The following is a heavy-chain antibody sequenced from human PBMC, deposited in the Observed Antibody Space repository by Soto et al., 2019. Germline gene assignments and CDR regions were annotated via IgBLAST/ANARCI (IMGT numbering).Heavy chain of an antibody. CDR1: GFTFSNYA. CDR3: AKDQAYYYGSGSHWFDP. V-gene: IGHV3-23*01. D-gene: IGHD3-10*01. CDR2: ISGSCGST. J-gene: IGHJ5*02. Sequence: GGSLRLSCAASGFTFSNYAMNWVRQAPGKGLEWVSAISGSCGSTYYAYSVKGRFTISRDNSKNTLYLQMSSLRAEDTAVYYCAKDQAYYYGSGSHWFDPWGQGTLVTVSS.